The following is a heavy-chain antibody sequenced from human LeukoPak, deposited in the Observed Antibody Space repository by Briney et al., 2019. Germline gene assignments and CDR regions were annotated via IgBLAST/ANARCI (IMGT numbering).Heavy chain of an antibody. V-gene: IGHV3-9*01. Sequence: GGSLRLSCAASGFTFDDYAMHWVRHAPGKGLEWVSGISWNSGSIGYADSVKGRFTISRDNAKNSLYLQMNSLRAEDTALYYCAKDRGGQSTVTTFYYFDYWGQGTLVTVSS. CDR2: ISWNSGSI. J-gene: IGHJ4*02. CDR1: GFTFDDYA. CDR3: AKDRGGQSTVTTFYYFDY. D-gene: IGHD4-17*01.